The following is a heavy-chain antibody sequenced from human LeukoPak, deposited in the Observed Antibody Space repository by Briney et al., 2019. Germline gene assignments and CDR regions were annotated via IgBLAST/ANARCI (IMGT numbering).Heavy chain of an antibody. CDR2: ISAYNGNT. J-gene: IGHJ6*02. V-gene: IGHV1-18*01. Sequence: ASVKVSCTASGGTFSSYAISWVRQAPGQGLEWMGWISAYNGNTNYAQKLQGRVTMTTDTSTSTAYMELRSLRSDDTAVYYCARRRYFDWLLPYYYYGMDVWGQGTTVTVSS. CDR1: GGTFSSYA. D-gene: IGHD3-9*01. CDR3: ARRRYFDWLLPYYYYGMDV.